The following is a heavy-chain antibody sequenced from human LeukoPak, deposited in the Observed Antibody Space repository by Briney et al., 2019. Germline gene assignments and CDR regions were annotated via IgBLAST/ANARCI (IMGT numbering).Heavy chain of an antibody. CDR3: ASDYFDRTGYYGFIY. V-gene: IGHV4-39*07. Sequence: SETLSLTCTVSGGSISSSSYYWGWIRQPPGKGLEWIGSIYYSGSTYYNPSLKSRITTSVDTSKNQFSLRLSSVTAADTAIYYCASDYFDRTGYYGFIYWGQGSLVTISS. CDR1: GGSISSSSYY. J-gene: IGHJ4*02. CDR2: IYYSGST. D-gene: IGHD3-22*01.